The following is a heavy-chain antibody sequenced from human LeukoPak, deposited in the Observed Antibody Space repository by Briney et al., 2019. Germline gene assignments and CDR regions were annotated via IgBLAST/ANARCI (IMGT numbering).Heavy chain of an antibody. D-gene: IGHD2-15*01. J-gene: IGHJ6*02. CDR2: IYYSGST. CDR1: GGSISSYY. Sequence: PSETLSLTCTVSGGSISSYYWSWIRQPPGKGLEWIGYIYYSGSTNYNPSLKSRVTISVDTSKNQFSLKLSSMTAADTAVYYCARVNADVVVAAPLGYYGMDVWGQGTTVTVSS. CDR3: ARVNADVVVAAPLGYYGMDV. V-gene: IGHV4-59*01.